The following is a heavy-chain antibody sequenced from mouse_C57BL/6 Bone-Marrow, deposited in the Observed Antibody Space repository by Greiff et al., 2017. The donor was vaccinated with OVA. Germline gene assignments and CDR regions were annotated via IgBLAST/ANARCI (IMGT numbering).Heavy chain of an antibody. CDR2: ISDGGSYT. V-gene: IGHV5-4*03. CDR3: ARRQLRLRYAMDD. D-gene: IGHD3-2*02. J-gene: IGHJ4*01. CDR1: GFTFSSYA. Sequence: EVMLVESGGGLVKPGGSLKLSCAASGFTFSSYAMSWVRQTPEKRLEWVATISDGGSYTYYPDNVKGRFTIARDNAKNNLYLQMSHLKSEDTAMYYCARRQLRLRYAMDDWGQGTSVTVSS.